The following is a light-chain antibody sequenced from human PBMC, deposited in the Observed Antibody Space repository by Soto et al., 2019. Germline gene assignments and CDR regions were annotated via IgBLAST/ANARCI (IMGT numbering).Light chain of an antibody. V-gene: IGLV2-14*01. CDR2: EVS. J-gene: IGLJ1*01. Sequence: QSALTQPASVSGSPGQSITISCTGTSSDVGGYNYVPWYQQHPGKAPKLMIYEVSYRPSGVSNRFSASKSGNTASLTISGLQAEDEADYYCSSYTTSSTYVFGTGTKVTVL. CDR3: SSYTTSSTYV. CDR1: SSDVGGYNY.